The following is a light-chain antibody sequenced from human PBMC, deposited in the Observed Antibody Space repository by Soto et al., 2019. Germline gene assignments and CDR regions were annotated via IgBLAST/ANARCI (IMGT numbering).Light chain of an antibody. CDR3: LQDYDYLWT. V-gene: IGKV1-6*01. J-gene: IGKJ1*01. CDR2: DAS. CDR1: QDIRSD. Sequence: IQMTQSPSSLSASVXDXXXXXXXASQDIRSDLGWYQQKPGRAPKLLIYDASSLQGGVPSRFSGSGSGTDFTLTISSLQPEDFATYYCLQDYDYLWTFGQGTKVDIK.